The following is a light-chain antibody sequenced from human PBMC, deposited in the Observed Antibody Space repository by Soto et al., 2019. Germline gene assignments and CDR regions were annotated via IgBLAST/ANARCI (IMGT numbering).Light chain of an antibody. V-gene: IGKV1-5*01. CDR2: DAS. CDR1: QSFSGT. CDR3: QQYSNYWT. Sequence: DIQMTQSPSTLSASVGDRVTITCRASQSFSGTLAWYQQKPGKAPKLLIFDASSLERGVPSRFSGSGSGTEFTLTVSSLQPDDFATYYCQQYSNYWTFGQGTKVDIK. J-gene: IGKJ1*01.